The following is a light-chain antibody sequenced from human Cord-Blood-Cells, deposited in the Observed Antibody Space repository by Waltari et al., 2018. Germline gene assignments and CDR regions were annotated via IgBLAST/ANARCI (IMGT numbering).Light chain of an antibody. Sequence: DIQMTQSPSSLSASVGDRVTITCRASQSINSYLNWYQQKPGKAPKLLIYAASSLQSGVPSRFSGSGSGTDFTHTISSLQPEDFATYYCQQSYSTPPYTFGQGTKLEIK. CDR2: AAS. CDR3: QQSYSTPPYT. CDR1: QSINSY. J-gene: IGKJ2*01. V-gene: IGKV1-39*01.